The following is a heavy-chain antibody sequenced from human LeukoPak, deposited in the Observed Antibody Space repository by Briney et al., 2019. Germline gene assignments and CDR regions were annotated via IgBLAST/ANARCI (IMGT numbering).Heavy chain of an antibody. CDR1: GGSISSSYYY. CDR3: ARLDGYSSSSGGGGY. J-gene: IGHJ4*02. CDR2: IYYSGST. D-gene: IGHD6-13*01. V-gene: IGHV4-39*07. Sequence: SETLSLTCTVSGGSISSSYYYWGWIRQPPGKGLEWIGSIYYSGSTYYNPSLKSRVTISVDTSKNQFSLKLSSVTAADTAVYYCARLDGYSSSSGGGGYWGQGTLVTVSS.